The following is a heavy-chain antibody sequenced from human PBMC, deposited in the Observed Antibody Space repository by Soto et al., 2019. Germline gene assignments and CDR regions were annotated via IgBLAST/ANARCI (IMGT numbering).Heavy chain of an antibody. J-gene: IGHJ6*02. CDR2: IVVGSGNT. CDR3: AAEGGDTAMVRHYYYGMDV. Sequence: VASVKVSCKASGFTFTSSAVQWVRQARGQRLEWIGWIVVGSGNTNYAQKFQERVTITRDMSTSTAYMELSSLRSEDTAVYYCAAEGGDTAMVRHYYYGMDVWGQGTTVTVSS. V-gene: IGHV1-58*01. D-gene: IGHD5-18*01. CDR1: GFTFTSSA.